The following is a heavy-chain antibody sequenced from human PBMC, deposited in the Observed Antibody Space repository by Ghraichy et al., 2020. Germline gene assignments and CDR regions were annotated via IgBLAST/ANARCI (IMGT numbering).Heavy chain of an antibody. V-gene: IGHV4-4*02. D-gene: IGHD3-16*01. CDR3: AKVSHGDYHLDV. Sequence: SETLSLTCAVSGDSISTNNWWNWVRQSPGDGLEWIGEIHHSGTTKYNPSLKSRVTVSVDQSKNHFSLNLYSVTAADTAIYYCAKVSHGDYHLDVWGKGTTVTFYS. CDR1: GDSISTNNW. CDR2: IHHSGTT. J-gene: IGHJ6*03.